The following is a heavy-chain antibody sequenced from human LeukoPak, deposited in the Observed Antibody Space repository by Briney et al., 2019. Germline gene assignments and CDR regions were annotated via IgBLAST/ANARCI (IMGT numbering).Heavy chain of an antibody. D-gene: IGHD6-19*01. CDR3: ARVFPSIAEAGTCPFDI. Sequence: SETLSLTRSVSGGSISSYYWSWIRPPPGRGLAWVGYIYYSGSANYNPSLKSRVTISVDTSKNQFSLKLSSVTAADPGVYHCARVFPSIAEAGTCPFDIGGQGTMVTLPS. CDR1: GGSISSYY. V-gene: IGHV4-59*01. J-gene: IGHJ3*02. CDR2: IYYSGSA.